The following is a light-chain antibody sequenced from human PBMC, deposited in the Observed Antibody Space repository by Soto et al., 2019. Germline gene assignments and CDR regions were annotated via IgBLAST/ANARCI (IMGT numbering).Light chain of an antibody. CDR2: ATS. V-gene: IGKV3-20*01. CDR1: RIIGHNY. Sequence: DNVMTQSPDTLSVSPGVRATLSCRASRIIGHNYLAWYQQKRGQPPRLLIYATSTRATGIPDRFSGSGSVTNFTLTISRLEPEDFAVYYCQQFGISPWTFGQGTKVEIK. CDR3: QQFGISPWT. J-gene: IGKJ1*01.